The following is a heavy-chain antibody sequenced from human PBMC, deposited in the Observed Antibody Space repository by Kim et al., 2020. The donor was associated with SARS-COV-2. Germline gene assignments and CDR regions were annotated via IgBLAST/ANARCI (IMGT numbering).Heavy chain of an antibody. CDR1: GFTFSDYY. D-gene: IGHD5-12*01. J-gene: IGHJ4*02. V-gene: IGHV3-11*01. Sequence: GGSLRLSCAASGFTFSDYYMSWIRQAPGKGLEWVSYISSSGSTIYYADSVKGRFTISRDNAKNSLYLQMNSLRAEDTAVYYCARGPFSGVWLQLISYFDYWGQGTLVTVSS. CDR2: ISSSGSTI. CDR3: ARGPFSGVWLQLISYFDY.